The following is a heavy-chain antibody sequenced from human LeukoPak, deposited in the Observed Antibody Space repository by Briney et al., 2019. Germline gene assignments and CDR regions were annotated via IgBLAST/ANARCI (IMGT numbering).Heavy chain of an antibody. D-gene: IGHD3-10*02. Sequence: GGSLRLSCAASGFTFSSYGMHWVRQAPGKGLEWVAVISYDGSNKYYAGSVKGRFTISRDNAKNSLYLQMNSLRAEDTAVYYCAELGITMIGGVWGKGTTVTISS. CDR3: AELGITMIGGV. CDR1: GFTFSSYG. V-gene: IGHV3-30*18. J-gene: IGHJ6*04. CDR2: ISYDGSNK.